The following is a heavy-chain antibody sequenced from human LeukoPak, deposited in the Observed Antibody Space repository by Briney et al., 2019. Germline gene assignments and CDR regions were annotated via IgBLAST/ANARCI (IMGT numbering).Heavy chain of an antibody. CDR2: IYYSGST. CDR3: ARRGTSGSWYFFDY. V-gene: IGHV4-59*08. D-gene: IGHD6-13*01. Sequence: SETLSLTCTVSGGSISTYYWSWIRQPPGKGLEWIGYIYYSGSTNYNPFLKSRVTISVDTSKNQFSLKLSSVTAADTAVYYCARRGTSGSWYFFDYWGQGTLVTVSS. J-gene: IGHJ4*02. CDR1: GGSISTYY.